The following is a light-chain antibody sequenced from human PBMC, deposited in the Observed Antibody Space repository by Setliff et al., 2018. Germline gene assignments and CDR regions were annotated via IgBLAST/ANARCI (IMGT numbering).Light chain of an antibody. V-gene: IGLV2-23*02. CDR2: DLN. Sequence: QSVMTQPASVSGSPGQSITSSCTGTSVDIGTYNLVSWYQQHPGKAPKLLLYDLNKRPSGVSSRFSGSKSGNTASLTISGLQPADEYEYHCCSYGGYTNLVFGGGTK. J-gene: IGLJ3*02. CDR1: SVDIGTYNL. CDR3: CSYGGYTNLV.